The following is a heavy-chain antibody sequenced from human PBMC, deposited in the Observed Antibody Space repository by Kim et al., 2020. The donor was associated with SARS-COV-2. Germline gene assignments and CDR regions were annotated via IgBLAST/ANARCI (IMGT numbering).Heavy chain of an antibody. D-gene: IGHD3-22*01. J-gene: IGHJ4*02. CDR3: ARTYYYDSREDYFDY. Sequence: VSVKSRITINPDTSKTQFSLQLNSVTPEDTAVYYCARTYYYDSREDYFDYWGQGTLVTVSS. V-gene: IGHV6-1*01.